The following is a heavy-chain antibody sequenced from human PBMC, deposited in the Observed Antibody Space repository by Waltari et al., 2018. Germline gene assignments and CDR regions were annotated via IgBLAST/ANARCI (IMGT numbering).Heavy chain of an antibody. CDR3: ANLQIGGHYFDY. Sequence: EVQLLESGGGLVQPGGSLRLSGAASGFTFRSYAMSWVRQAPGKGLEWVSAIIGRGGSTYYADALKGRFTISRDNSKNTLYLQMNSLRAEDTAVYYCANLQIGGHYFDYWGQGTLVTVSS. CDR2: IIGRGGST. V-gene: IGHV3-23*01. J-gene: IGHJ4*02. CDR1: GFTFRSYA. D-gene: IGHD3-16*01.